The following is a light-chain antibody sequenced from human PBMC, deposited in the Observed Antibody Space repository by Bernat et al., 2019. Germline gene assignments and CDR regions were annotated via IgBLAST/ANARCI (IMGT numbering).Light chain of an antibody. CDR3: SSFTSSSTLL. CDR2: DVS. CDR1: SSDVGGYNY. Sequence: QSALTQPRSVSGSPGQSVTISCTGTSSDVGGYNYVSWYQQHPGKAPKLMIYDVSKRPSGVPDRFSGSKSGNTPSLTISGLQAEDEADYYCSSFTSSSTLLFGGGTKLTVL. J-gene: IGLJ2*01. V-gene: IGLV2-11*01.